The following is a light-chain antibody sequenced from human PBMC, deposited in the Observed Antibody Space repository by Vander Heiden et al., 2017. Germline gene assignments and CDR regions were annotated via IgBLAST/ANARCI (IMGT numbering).Light chain of an antibody. CDR1: QGISSY. J-gene: IGKJ2*01. CDR3: QQDYSYPYT. CDR2: AAS. Sequence: AIRMTQSPSSLSASTGDRVTITCRASQGISSYLAWYQQKPGKAPKLLIYAASTLQSGVPSRFSGSGSGTDFTLTISSLQSEDFATYYCQQDYSYPYTFGPGTKLEIK. V-gene: IGKV1-8*01.